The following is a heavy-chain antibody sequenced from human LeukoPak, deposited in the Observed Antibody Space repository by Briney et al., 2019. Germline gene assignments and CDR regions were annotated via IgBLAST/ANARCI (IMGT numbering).Heavy chain of an antibody. D-gene: IGHD3-3*01. J-gene: IGHJ3*02. CDR3: ARDGIFSYAFDI. Sequence: GESLRLSCAASGFTVSSNYMSWVRQAPGKGLEWVSVIYSGGSTYYADSVKGRFTISRDNSKNTLYLQMNSLRAEDTAVYYCARDGIFSYAFDIWGQGTMVTVSS. CDR1: GFTVSSNY. CDR2: IYSGGST. V-gene: IGHV3-66*02.